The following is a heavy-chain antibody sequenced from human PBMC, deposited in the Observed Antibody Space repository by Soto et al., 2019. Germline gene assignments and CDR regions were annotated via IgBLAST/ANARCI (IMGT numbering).Heavy chain of an antibody. CDR2: IYSGGST. Sequence: GGSMRLSCAACGLSVCSNYMSWVRQAPGKGLEWVSVIYSGGSTYYADTVKGRFTISRDNSKNALYLQMNSLRAEDTAVYYCARDRHYDILTGNYYYGMGVWGQETTGAVSS. J-gene: IGHJ6*02. CDR1: GLSVCSNY. D-gene: IGHD3-9*01. V-gene: IGHV3-53*01. CDR3: ARDRHYDILTGNYYYGMGV.